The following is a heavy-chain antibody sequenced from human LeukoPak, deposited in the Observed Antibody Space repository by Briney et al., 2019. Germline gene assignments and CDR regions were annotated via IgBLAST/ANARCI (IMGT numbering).Heavy chain of an antibody. D-gene: IGHD2-2*01. J-gene: IGHJ6*02. Sequence: SETLSLTCTVSGGSISSGGYYWSWIRQHPGKGLEWIGYIYYSGSTYYNPSLKSRVTISVDTSKSQFSLKLSSVTAADTAVYYCARDCSSTSCYSYYGMDVWDQGTPVTVSS. CDR3: ARDCSSTSCYSYYGMDV. CDR2: IYYSGST. V-gene: IGHV4-31*03. CDR1: GGSISSGGYY.